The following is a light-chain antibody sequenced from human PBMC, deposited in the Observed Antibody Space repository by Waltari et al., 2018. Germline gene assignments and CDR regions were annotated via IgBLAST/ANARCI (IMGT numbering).Light chain of an antibody. CDR3: SSYEGGSYV. Sequence: QSALTQPPSASGSPGQSVTISCTGTSSDVVGYNYVSWYQQHPGKAPKLMIYEVSKRPSGVPDRFSGSKSGNTASLTVSGLQAEDEADYYCSSYEGGSYVFGTGTKVTVL. CDR1: SSDVVGYNY. CDR2: EVS. J-gene: IGLJ1*01. V-gene: IGLV2-8*01.